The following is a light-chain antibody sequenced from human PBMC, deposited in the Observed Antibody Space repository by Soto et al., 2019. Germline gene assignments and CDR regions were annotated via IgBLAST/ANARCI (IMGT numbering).Light chain of an antibody. J-gene: IGLJ1*01. CDR3: NSYTNINTRACV. V-gene: IGLV2-14*01. CDR2: EVT. CDR1: SGDLGSYNR. Sequence: QSVLTQPASVSGSPGQSITISCTGTSGDLGSYNRVSWYQQHPGKAPKLIIYEVTDRPSGVSNRVSGSKSGNTASLTISGLQAEYEAEYYYNSYTNINTRACVFGTGTKLTVL.